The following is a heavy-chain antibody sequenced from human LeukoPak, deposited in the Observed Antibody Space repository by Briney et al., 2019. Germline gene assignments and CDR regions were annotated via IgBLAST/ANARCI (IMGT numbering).Heavy chain of an antibody. CDR1: GFTFSSCA. Sequence: GGSLRLSCAASGFTFSSCAMSWVRQPPGKGLEWVAIIWYDGSNKTYEDSVKGRFTISRDNSKNTLYLQMNSLRAEDTAVYYCARGVDYYENSGTIDYWGQGTLVTVSS. CDR3: ARGVDYYENSGTIDY. V-gene: IGHV3-33*08. D-gene: IGHD3-22*01. CDR2: IWYDGSNK. J-gene: IGHJ4*02.